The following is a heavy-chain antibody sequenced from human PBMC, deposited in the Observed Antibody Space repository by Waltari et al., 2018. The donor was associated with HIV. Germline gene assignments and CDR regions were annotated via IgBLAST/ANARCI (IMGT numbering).Heavy chain of an antibody. CDR1: GYTFLSYG. D-gene: IGHD1-26*01. Sequence: QVHLVQSGAEMKKPGASVKVSCKASGYTFLSYGLRWVRQAPGHGLEWMGWISTYKANTNYAQSLQGRVTMTTDTSTTTAYMELRSLTSDDTAVYYCARDGLRYSGTFYSDYWGQGTLVTVSS. CDR3: ARDGLRYSGTFYSDY. V-gene: IGHV1-18*01. CDR2: ISTYKANT. J-gene: IGHJ4*02.